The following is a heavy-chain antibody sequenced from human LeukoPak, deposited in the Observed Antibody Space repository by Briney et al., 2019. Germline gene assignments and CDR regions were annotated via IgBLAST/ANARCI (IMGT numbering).Heavy chain of an antibody. Sequence: GESLKISCKGSGYTFTSCWIAWVRQMPGKGLEWMGIIYPGDSYTTYSPPFQGQVTISADKSISTAYLQWRSLKASDTAMYYCARRSGSDALDIWGQGTMVTVSS. CDR3: ARRSGSDALDI. V-gene: IGHV5-51*01. CDR1: GYTFTSCW. D-gene: IGHD3-10*01. J-gene: IGHJ3*02. CDR2: IYPGDSYT.